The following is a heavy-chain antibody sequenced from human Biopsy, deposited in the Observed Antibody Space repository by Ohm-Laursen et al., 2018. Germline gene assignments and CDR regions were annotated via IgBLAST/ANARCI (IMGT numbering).Heavy chain of an antibody. Sequence: ASVKVSCKASGYTFTNYGISWVRQAPGQGLEWMGWISPYNGDTDYAQKLQGRVTMTTDTSTSTAYMDLRSLRSDDTAVYYCAADINVWNVNYWGQGTQVTVSS. CDR1: GYTFTNYG. V-gene: IGHV1-18*01. CDR3: AADINVWNVNY. CDR2: ISPYNGDT. J-gene: IGHJ4*02. D-gene: IGHD1-1*01.